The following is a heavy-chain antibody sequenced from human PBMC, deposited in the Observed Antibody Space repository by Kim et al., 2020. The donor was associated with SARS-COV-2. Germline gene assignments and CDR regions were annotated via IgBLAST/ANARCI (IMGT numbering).Heavy chain of an antibody. CDR2: ISASSRTT. V-gene: IGHV3-11*05. Sequence: GGSLRLSCTASGFSLNDYYMNWIRQAPGKGLEWVSYISASSRTTTTADSVKGRFTISRNNAKDSVYTQMKSLRVEDTAVYYCARVMISLGGGILGIDVWGLGTTVIVS. D-gene: IGHD3-16*01. CDR3: ARVMISLGGGILGIDV. J-gene: IGHJ6*02. CDR1: GFSLNDYY.